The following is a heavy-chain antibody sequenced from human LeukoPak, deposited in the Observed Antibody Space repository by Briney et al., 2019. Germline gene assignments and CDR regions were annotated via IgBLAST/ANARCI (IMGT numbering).Heavy chain of an antibody. CDR2: ISGSGGST. D-gene: IGHD3-22*01. CDR3: ARGYYDSSGYYPNWFDP. CDR1: GFTFSSHA. V-gene: IGHV3-23*01. J-gene: IGHJ5*02. Sequence: GGSLRLSCAASGFTFSSHAMSWVRQAPGKGLEWVSAISGSGGSTDYADSVKGRFTMSRDNSKNTLFLQMNSLRAEDTAVYYCARGYYDSSGYYPNWFDPWGQGTLVTVSS.